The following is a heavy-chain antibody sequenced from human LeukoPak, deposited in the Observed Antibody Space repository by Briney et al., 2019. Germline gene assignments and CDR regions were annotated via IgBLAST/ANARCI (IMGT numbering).Heavy chain of an antibody. J-gene: IGHJ6*02. CDR3: ARASGYCSGGSCYRYGMDV. Sequence: SETLSLTCTVSGGSISSGGYSWSWIRQHPGKGLEWIGYIYYSGSTYYNPSLKSRVTISVDTSKNQFSLKLSSVTAADTAVYYCARASGYCSGGSCYRYGMDVWGQGATVTVSS. CDR2: IYYSGST. CDR1: GGSISSGGYS. D-gene: IGHD2-15*01. V-gene: IGHV4-31*03.